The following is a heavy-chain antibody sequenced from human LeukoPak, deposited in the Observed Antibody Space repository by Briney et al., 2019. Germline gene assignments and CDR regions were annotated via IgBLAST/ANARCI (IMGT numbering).Heavy chain of an antibody. J-gene: IGHJ6*02. CDR3: ARGRYSDFWSGYYTLNYYGMDV. CDR2: MNPNSGNT. V-gene: IGHV1-8*01. CDR1: GYTFTSYD. D-gene: IGHD3-3*01. Sequence: ASVKVSCKASGYTFTSYDINWVRQATGQGLEWMGWMNPNSGNTGYAQKFQGRVTMTRHTSISTAYMELSSLRSEDTAVYYCARGRYSDFWSGYYTLNYYGMDVRGQGTTVTVSS.